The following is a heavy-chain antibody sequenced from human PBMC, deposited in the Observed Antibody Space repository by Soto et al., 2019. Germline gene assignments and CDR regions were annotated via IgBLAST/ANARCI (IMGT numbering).Heavy chain of an antibody. Sequence: GASVKVSCKASGYTFTSFGISWVRQAPGQGLEWMGWISAYNGNTNYAQKLRGRVTMTTDTSTSTAYMELRSLRSDDTAVYYCARYYDFWSGYYKYYYYYMDVWGKGTTVTVSS. CDR2: ISAYNGNT. J-gene: IGHJ6*03. V-gene: IGHV1-18*01. CDR1: GYTFTSFG. CDR3: ARYYDFWSGYYKYYYYYMDV. D-gene: IGHD3-3*01.